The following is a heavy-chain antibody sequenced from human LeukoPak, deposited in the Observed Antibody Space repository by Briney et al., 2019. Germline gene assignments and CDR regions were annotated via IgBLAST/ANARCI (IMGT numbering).Heavy chain of an antibody. CDR1: GFTFSNNW. D-gene: IGHD5-24*01. J-gene: IGHJ4*02. Sequence: PGGSLRLSCAASGFTFSNNWMTWVRQAPGKGLEWVASVKKDASEKYYVDSVKGRFTISRDNAKNSLYLQMNSLRAEDTAVYYCAKDTDGYNAHDYWGQGTLVTVSS. CDR3: AKDTDGYNAHDY. V-gene: IGHV3-7*03. CDR2: VKKDASEK.